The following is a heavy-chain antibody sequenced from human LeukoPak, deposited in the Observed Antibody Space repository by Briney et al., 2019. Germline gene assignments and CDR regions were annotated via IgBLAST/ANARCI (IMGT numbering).Heavy chain of an antibody. CDR3: TRGGRIAVAGSYYFDY. CDR2: ISSTGII. J-gene: IGHJ4*02. Sequence: GGSLRLSCAASGFAFSDYYMSWIRQAPGKGLEWVSYISSTGIIYYSDSVQGRFTISRDNAKNSLYLQMNSLRAGDTAVYYCTRGGRIAVAGSYYFDYWGQGTLVTVSS. CDR1: GFAFSDYY. V-gene: IGHV3-11*04. D-gene: IGHD6-19*01.